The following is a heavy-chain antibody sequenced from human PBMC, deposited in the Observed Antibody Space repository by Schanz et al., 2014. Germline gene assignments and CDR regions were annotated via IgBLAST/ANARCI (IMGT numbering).Heavy chain of an antibody. J-gene: IGHJ6*02. V-gene: IGHV3-23*04. CDR2: INGRGGGA. Sequence: DVQVVESGGDLVQPGGSLRLSCAASGFTFSSYAMSWVRQAPGKGLELAATINGRGGGAYYTDSVRGRFTISRDNSKNTLYLQMNSLRAEDTAVYYCARPLGPNYYYYGLDVRGQGTTVTVSS. CDR3: ARPLGPNYYYYGLDV. CDR1: GFTFSSYA.